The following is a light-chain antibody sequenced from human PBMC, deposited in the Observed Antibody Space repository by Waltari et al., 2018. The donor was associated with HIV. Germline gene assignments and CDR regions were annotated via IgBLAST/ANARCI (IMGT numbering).Light chain of an antibody. J-gene: IGKJ4*02. CDR2: GAS. Sequence: EMVMTQSPATLSVSPGERATLSGRASQSVSSDLAWYQQKPGQPPRLLIYGASTRATGIPARFSGSGSGTECTLTISSLQSEDVAVYYCQQYNNWPPLTFGGGTKVEIK. CDR1: QSVSSD. V-gene: IGKV3-15*01. CDR3: QQYNNWPPLT.